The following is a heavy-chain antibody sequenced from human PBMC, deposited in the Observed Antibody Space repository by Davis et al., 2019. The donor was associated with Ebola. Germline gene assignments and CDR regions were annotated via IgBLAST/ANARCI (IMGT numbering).Heavy chain of an antibody. D-gene: IGHD6-19*01. V-gene: IGHV1-69*04. Sequence: SVKVSCKASGGTFSSYAISWVRQAPGQGLEWMGRIIPILGIANYAQKYQGRVTITADKSTSTVYMELSSLRSEDTAVYYCAINGYSSGWYYFDYWGQGTLVTVSS. CDR1: GGTFSSYA. J-gene: IGHJ4*02. CDR3: AINGYSSGWYYFDY. CDR2: IIPILGIA.